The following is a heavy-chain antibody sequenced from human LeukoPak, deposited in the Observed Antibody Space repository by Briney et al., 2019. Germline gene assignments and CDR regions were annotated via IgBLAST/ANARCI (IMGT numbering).Heavy chain of an antibody. CDR3: ARSMWAALYYYYYYMDV. Sequence: GGSLRLSCAASGFTFSSYWMSWVRQAPGKGLEWVANIKQDGSEKYYVDSVKGRFTISRDNAKNSLYLQMNSLRAEDTAVYYCARSMWAALYYYYYYMDVWGKGTTVTVSS. CDR2: IKQDGSEK. D-gene: IGHD2-15*01. CDR1: GFTFSSYW. J-gene: IGHJ6*03. V-gene: IGHV3-7*01.